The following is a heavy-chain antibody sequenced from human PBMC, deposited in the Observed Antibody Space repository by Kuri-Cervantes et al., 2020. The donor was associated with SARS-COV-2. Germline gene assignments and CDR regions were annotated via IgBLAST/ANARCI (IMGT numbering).Heavy chain of an antibody. J-gene: IGHJ5*02. CDR3: ARGQGSGWYLGLSANWFDP. CDR1: GFTVSSNY. CDR2: ISSSSSYT. D-gene: IGHD6-19*01. Sequence: GESLKISCAASGFTVSSNYISWVRQAPGKGLEWVSYISSSSSYTNYADSVKGRFTISRDNAKNSLYLQMNSLTAEETAVYYCARGQGSGWYLGLSANWFDPWGQGTLVTVSS. V-gene: IGHV3-11*06.